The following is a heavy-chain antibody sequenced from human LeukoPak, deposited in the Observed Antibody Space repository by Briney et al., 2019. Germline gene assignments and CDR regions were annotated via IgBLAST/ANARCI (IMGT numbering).Heavy chain of an antibody. J-gene: IGHJ4*02. V-gene: IGHV3-74*01. Sequence: GGSLRLSCAASGFTFSSHRMHWVRQAPGKGLVWVSHSNNDGSSTSYADSVKGRFSISRDNAKNTLYLQMNSLRAEDTAVYYCAREYCSGFNCYFDYWGQGTLVTVSS. CDR3: AREYCSGFNCYFDY. CDR2: SNNDGSST. D-gene: IGHD2-15*01. CDR1: GFTFSSHR.